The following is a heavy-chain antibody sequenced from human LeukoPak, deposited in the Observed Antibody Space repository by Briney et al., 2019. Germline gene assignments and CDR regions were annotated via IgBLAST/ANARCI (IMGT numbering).Heavy chain of an antibody. CDR3: AMTDRYAGRPFDY. CDR1: GYSLLEVA. J-gene: IGHJ4*02. V-gene: IGHV1-24*01. D-gene: IGHD5-12*01. CDR2: FDPEDGEDGET. Sequence: ASVKVSCKVSGYSLLEVAMHWVRQAPGKGLEWVGSFDPEDGEDGETHYAQKLQGRVTMTEDASTDTAYMELNSLRSEDTAVYYCAMTDRYAGRPFDYWGQATLVTVSS.